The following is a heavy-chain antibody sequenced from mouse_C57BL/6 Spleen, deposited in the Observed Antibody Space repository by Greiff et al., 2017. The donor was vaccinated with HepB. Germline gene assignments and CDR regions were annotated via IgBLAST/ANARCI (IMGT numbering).Heavy chain of an antibody. CDR1: GYTFTSYW. V-gene: IGHV1-50*01. Sequence: QVQLQQPGAELVKPGASVKLSCKASGYTFTSYWMQWVKQRPGQGLEWIGEIDPSDSYTNYNQKFKGKATLTVDTSSSTAYMQLSSLTSEDSAVYYCANSNYLSYDMDYWGQGTSVTVSS. CDR2: IDPSDSYT. D-gene: IGHD2-5*01. J-gene: IGHJ4*01. CDR3: ANSNYLSYDMDY.